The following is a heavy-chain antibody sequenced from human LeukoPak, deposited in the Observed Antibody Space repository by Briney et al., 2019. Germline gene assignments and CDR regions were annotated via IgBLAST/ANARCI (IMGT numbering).Heavy chain of an antibody. J-gene: IGHJ6*02. CDR1: GFNVSSKY. CDR3: ARDFYNHYGGGFV. V-gene: IGHV3-66*01. CDR2: VYGGGTT. D-gene: IGHD4-17*01. Sequence: GGSLRLSCTASGFNVSSKYMTWVRQAPGKELESVSVVYGGGTTYHAESVKDRFTVSRDSSKNTVFLQMNNLRVDDTGVYYCARDFYNHYGGGFVWGRGTTVTVSS.